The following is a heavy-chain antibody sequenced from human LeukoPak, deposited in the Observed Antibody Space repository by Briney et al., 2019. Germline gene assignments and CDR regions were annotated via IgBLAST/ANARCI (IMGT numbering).Heavy chain of an antibody. CDR3: AKDSSGYTDY. D-gene: IGHD3-22*01. Sequence: PGGSLRLSCAASGFTFSSYGMHWVRQAPGKGLEWVAVISYDGSNKYYADSVKGRCTISRDNSKNTLYLQMNSLRAEDTAVYYCAKDSSGYTDYWGQGTLVTVSS. CDR2: ISYDGSNK. J-gene: IGHJ4*02. V-gene: IGHV3-30*18. CDR1: GFTFSSYG.